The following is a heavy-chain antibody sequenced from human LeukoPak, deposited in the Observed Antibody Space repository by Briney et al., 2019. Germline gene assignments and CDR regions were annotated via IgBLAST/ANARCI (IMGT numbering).Heavy chain of an antibody. CDR2: IDGSGDKT. D-gene: IGHD7-27*01. CDR1: GFTFSNFA. V-gene: IGHV3-23*01. CDR3: AKVQFNWGPIDY. Sequence: GGSLRLSCAASGFTFSNFAIRWVRQVPGKGLEWVSSIDGSGDKTHYPDSVRGRFTVSRDNSKNTLYLQMNSLRVEDTPTYFCAKVQFNWGPIDYWGQGTPVIVSS. J-gene: IGHJ4*02.